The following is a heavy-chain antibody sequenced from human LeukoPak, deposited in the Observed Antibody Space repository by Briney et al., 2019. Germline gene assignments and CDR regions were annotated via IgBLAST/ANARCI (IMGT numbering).Heavy chain of an antibody. V-gene: IGHV4-59*08. CDR3: ANSFWERHRFDY. Sequence: SETLSLTCTVSGGSISSYYWSWIRQPPGKGLEWIGYIYYSGNTNYNPSLKSRVTISVDTSKNQFSLKLSSVTAADTAVYYCANSFWERHRFDYWGQGTLVTVSS. J-gene: IGHJ4*02. D-gene: IGHD3-10*01. CDR1: GGSISSYY. CDR2: IYYSGNT.